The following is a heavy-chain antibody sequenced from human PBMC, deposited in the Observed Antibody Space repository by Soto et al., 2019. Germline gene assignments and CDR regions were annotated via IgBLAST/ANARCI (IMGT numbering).Heavy chain of an antibody. Sequence: EVQLLESGGGLVQPGGSLRLSCAASGFTFSSYVMSWVRQAPGKGLEWVSAISGSGGSTYYADSVKGRFTISRDNSKNTLYLQMNSLRAEDTAVYYCAPLPPITMVRGVFDPWGQGTLVTVSS. V-gene: IGHV3-23*01. J-gene: IGHJ5*02. D-gene: IGHD3-10*01. CDR2: ISGSGGST. CDR3: APLPPITMVRGVFDP. CDR1: GFTFSSYV.